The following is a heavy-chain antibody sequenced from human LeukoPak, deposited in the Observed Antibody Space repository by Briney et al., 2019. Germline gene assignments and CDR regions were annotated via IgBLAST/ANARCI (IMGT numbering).Heavy chain of an antibody. CDR3: ARVINIYDSSGYNHQVGFDY. Sequence: GGSLRLPCAASGFTFSDYYMSWIRQAPGKGLEWISYISSSGFTIYYADSVKGRFTISRDNAKNSLYLQMNILRAEGTAVYYCARVINIYDSSGYNHQVGFDYWGQGTLVTVSS. CDR1: GFTFSDYY. J-gene: IGHJ4*02. CDR2: ISSSGFTI. V-gene: IGHV3-11*01. D-gene: IGHD3-22*01.